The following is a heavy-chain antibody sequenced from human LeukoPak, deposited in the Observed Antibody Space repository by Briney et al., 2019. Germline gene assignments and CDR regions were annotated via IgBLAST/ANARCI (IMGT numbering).Heavy chain of an antibody. CDR3: ARVSATVDWYFAY. Sequence: GGSLRLSCAASGFIFSSYSMNWVRQAPRKGREWVSYISSSSSPIYYADSVKGRFTISRDNAKNSLYLQMNSLRAEDTAVYYCARVSATVDWYFAYWGQGTLVTVSS. J-gene: IGHJ4*02. CDR1: GFIFSSYS. CDR2: ISSSSSPI. V-gene: IGHV3-48*01. D-gene: IGHD4-17*01.